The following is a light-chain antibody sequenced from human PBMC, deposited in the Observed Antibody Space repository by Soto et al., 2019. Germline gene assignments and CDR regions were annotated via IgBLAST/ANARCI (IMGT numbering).Light chain of an antibody. Sequence: IQMTQSPSTLSGSVGDRVTITCRASQTISSWLAWYQQKPGKAPKLLIYKASTLKSGVPARFSGSGSETEFTLTISSLQSEDFAVYYCHQYHNWPWTFGQGTKVDIK. J-gene: IGKJ1*01. CDR3: HQYHNWPWT. CDR2: KAS. V-gene: IGKV1-5*03. CDR1: QTISSW.